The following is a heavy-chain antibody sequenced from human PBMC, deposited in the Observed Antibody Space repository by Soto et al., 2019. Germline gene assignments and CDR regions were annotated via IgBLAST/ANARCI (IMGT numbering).Heavy chain of an antibody. D-gene: IGHD6-19*01. V-gene: IGHV3-9*01. CDR3: AKASVAGIPGAFDI. J-gene: IGHJ3*02. Sequence: EVQLVESGGGLVQPGRSLRLSCAASGFTFDDYAMHWVRQAPGKGLEWVSGISWNSGSIGYADSVKGRVTISRDNATNALYLQMNSLRAEDTALYYCAKASVAGIPGAFDIWGQGTMVTVSS. CDR2: ISWNSGSI. CDR1: GFTFDDYA.